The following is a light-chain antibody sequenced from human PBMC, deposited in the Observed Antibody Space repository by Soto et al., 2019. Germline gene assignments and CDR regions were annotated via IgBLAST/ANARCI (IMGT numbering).Light chain of an antibody. CDR1: SSDVGGYNY. V-gene: IGLV2-8*01. Sequence: VLTQPPSASGSPGQSVTISCTGTSSDVGGYNYVSWYQQHPGRAPRLMIYEVTKRPSGVPDRFSGSKSGNTASLTVSGLQAEDEADYYCSSYADSTLLFGGGTKVTVL. CDR3: SSYADSTLL. CDR2: EVT. J-gene: IGLJ2*01.